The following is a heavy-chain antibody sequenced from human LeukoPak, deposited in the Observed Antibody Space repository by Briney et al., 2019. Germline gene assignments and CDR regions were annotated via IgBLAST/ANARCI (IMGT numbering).Heavy chain of an antibody. V-gene: IGHV4-4*07. CDR1: GGSISGYS. J-gene: IGHJ4*02. CDR3: ARGGSYVPY. CDR2: IYSSGST. Sequence: SETLSLTCTVSGGSISGYSWNWIRQPAGKGPEWIGRIYSSGSTNYNPSLMSRVTMSVDTSKNQFSLKLNSVTAADTAVYFCARGGSYVPYWGQGTLVTVSS. D-gene: IGHD3-16*01.